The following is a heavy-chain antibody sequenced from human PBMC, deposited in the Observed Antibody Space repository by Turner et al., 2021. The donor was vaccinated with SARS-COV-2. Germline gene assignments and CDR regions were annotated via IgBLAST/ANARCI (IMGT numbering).Heavy chain of an antibody. D-gene: IGHD4-17*01. V-gene: IGHV1-18*01. CDR1: GYTFTSYG. J-gene: IGHJ4*02. Sequence: QVQLVQSGAEVRKPGASVKVSCKASGYTFTSYGLSWVRQAPGQGLEWLGWISADNGYTNFAQKFQGRVTMTTDTSTRTASLELRSLTSDDTAVYYCARGPSYGDYEYWGQGTLITVSS. CDR2: ISADNGYT. CDR3: ARGPSYGDYEY.